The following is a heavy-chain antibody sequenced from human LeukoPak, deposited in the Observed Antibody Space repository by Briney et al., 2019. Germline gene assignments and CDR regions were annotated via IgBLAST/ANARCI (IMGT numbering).Heavy chain of an antibody. CDR3: AREYGSYGDYVYNWFDP. Sequence: GGSVRLSCAASGFTFSSYSMNWLRPAPGKGREGVLYISSSSSTIYYEDSVKGRFTISRENAKNSLYLQMNSLRAEDTAVYYCAREYGSYGDYVYNWFDPWGQGTLVTVSS. J-gene: IGHJ5*02. D-gene: IGHD4-17*01. CDR1: GFTFSSYS. CDR2: ISSSSSTI. V-gene: IGHV3-48*01.